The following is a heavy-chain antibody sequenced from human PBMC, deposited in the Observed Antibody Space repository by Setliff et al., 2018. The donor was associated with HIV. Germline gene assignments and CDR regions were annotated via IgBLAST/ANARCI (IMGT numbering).Heavy chain of an antibody. V-gene: IGHV4-59*08. CDR3: ARQITMVRGVYQPYYYYYMDV. CDR1: GGSISSYY. CDR2: IYYSGST. J-gene: IGHJ6*03. D-gene: IGHD3-10*01. Sequence: SETLSLTCTVSGGSISSYYWSWIRQPPGKGLEWIGYIYYSGSTNYNPSLKSRVTISVDTSKNQFSLKLSSVNAADTAVYYCARQITMVRGVYQPYYYYYMDVWGKGTTVTVSS.